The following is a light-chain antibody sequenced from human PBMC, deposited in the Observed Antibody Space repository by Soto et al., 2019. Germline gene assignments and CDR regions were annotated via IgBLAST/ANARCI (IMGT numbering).Light chain of an antibody. CDR3: QSFDTSLGRSV. CDR1: SSNIGAGFD. J-gene: IGLJ2*01. CDR2: GNN. Sequence: QSVLTQPPSVFGAPGQRVTIPCTGTSSNIGAGFDVHWYQHLPGTAPKLLIYGNNHRPSGVPDRFSGSKSGTSASLAITGLQAEDEADYSCQSFDTSLGRSVFGGGTKLTVL. V-gene: IGLV1-40*01.